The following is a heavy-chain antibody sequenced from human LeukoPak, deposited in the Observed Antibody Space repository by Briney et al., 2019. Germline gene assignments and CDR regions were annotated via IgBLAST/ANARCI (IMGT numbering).Heavy chain of an antibody. CDR3: AIVAVAGDYFDY. Sequence: ASVKVSCKVSGYTFTSYGISWVRQLPGHGLEWMEWISAYNGNTNDAQKHQGRVTMTTDTSTSTAYMELRSLRSDDTAVYYCAIVAVAGDYFDYWGQGTLVTVSS. CDR2: ISAYNGNT. V-gene: IGHV1-18*01. D-gene: IGHD6-19*01. CDR1: GYTFTSYG. J-gene: IGHJ4*02.